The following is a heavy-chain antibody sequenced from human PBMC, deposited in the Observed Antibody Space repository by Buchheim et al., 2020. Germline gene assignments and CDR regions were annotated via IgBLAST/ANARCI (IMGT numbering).Heavy chain of an antibody. CDR2: IIPILGIA. CDR1: GGTFSSYA. Sequence: QVQLVQSGAEVKKPGSSVKVSCKASGGTFSSYAISWVRQAPGQGLEWMGRIIPILGIANYAQKFQGRVTITADKSTSTPSLELSSLRSEDTAVYYCARVVERWLQLDYWGQGTL. V-gene: IGHV1-69*04. J-gene: IGHJ4*02. CDR3: ARVVERWLQLDY. D-gene: IGHD5-24*01.